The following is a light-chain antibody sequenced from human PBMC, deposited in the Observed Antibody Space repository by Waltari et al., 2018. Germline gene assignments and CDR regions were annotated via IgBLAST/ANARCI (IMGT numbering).Light chain of an antibody. CDR1: SSDIGRYNL. J-gene: IGLJ2*01. CDR2: DVT. Sequence: QSALTQPPSASGSPGQSVAISCTGTSSDIGRYNLVSWYQQDPGKAPKRIVYDVTKRPSGVPYRFSGSKSGNTASLIVSGLQAGDEADYYCSSYAGSGTVVFGGGTKLTVL. CDR3: SSYAGSGTVV. V-gene: IGLV2-8*01.